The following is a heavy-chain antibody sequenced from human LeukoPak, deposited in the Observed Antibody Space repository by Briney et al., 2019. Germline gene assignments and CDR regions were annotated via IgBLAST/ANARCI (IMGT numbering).Heavy chain of an antibody. V-gene: IGHV1-8*01. CDR2: MNPNSGNT. CDR3: AITTGGYYYGSGSYYY. Sequence: GASLKVSAKPPGYTFTSYDINWGRQATEQGLEWMGWMNPNSGNTGYAQKFQGRVTMTRNTSISTAYMELSSLRSEDTAVYYCAITTGGYYYGSGSYYYWGQGTLVTVSS. CDR1: GYTFTSYD. D-gene: IGHD3-10*01. J-gene: IGHJ4*02.